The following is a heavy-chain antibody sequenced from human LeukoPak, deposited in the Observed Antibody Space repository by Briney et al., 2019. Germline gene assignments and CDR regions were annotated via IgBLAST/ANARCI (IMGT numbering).Heavy chain of an antibody. CDR1: GFTFSSYG. CDR2: IRYDGSNK. D-gene: IGHD6-13*01. Sequence: GGSLRLSCAASGFTFSSYGMHWVRQAPGKGLEWVAFIRYDGSNKYYADSVRGRFTISRDNSKNTLYLQMNSLRAEDTAVYYCAKEGGTGYSSSWYYYYYYYYMDVWGKGTTVTISS. V-gene: IGHV3-30*02. J-gene: IGHJ6*03. CDR3: AKEGGTGYSSSWYYYYYYYYMDV.